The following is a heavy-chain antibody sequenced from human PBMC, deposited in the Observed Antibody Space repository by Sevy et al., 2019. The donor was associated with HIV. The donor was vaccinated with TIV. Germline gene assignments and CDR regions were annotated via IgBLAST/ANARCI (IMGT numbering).Heavy chain of an antibody. CDR3: IREGAAAGDFDW. Sequence: GGFLRLSCAASGFTFSGYYMDWVRQAPGEGLEWIGRSRNKANSYITEYAASVKGRFSISRDESNNSLFLQMNSLKTEDTAVYYCIREGAAAGDFDWWGQGTLVTVSS. D-gene: IGHD6-13*01. J-gene: IGHJ4*02. CDR2: SRNKANSYIT. CDR1: GFTFSGYY. V-gene: IGHV3-72*01.